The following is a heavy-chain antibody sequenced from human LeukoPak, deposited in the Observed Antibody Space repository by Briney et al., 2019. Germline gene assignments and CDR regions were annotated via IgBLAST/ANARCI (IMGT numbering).Heavy chain of an antibody. J-gene: IGHJ5*02. D-gene: IGHD1-26*01. CDR2: ISYDGSNK. V-gene: IGHV3-30*04. Sequence: PGGSLRLSCAASGFTFSSYAMHWVHQAPGKGLEWVAVISYDGSNKYYADSVKGRFTISRDNSKNTLYLQMNSLRAEDTAVYYCARIVGAIAQNWFDPWGQGTLVTVSS. CDR3: ARIVGAIAQNWFDP. CDR1: GFTFSSYA.